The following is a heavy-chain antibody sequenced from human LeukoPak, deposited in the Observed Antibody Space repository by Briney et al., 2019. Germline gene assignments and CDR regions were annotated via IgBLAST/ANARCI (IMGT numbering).Heavy chain of an antibody. CDR1: GFTFSSYA. D-gene: IGHD3-22*01. J-gene: IGHJ5*02. V-gene: IGHV3-23*01. CDR3: AKDQVTYYYDSSGYSA. CDR2: ISGSGGST. Sequence: PGGSLRLSCAASGFTFSSYAMSWVRQAPGKGLEWVSAISGSGGSTYYADSVKGRFTISRDNSKNTPYLQMNSLRAEDTAVYYCAKDQVTYYYDSSGYSAWGQGTLVTVSS.